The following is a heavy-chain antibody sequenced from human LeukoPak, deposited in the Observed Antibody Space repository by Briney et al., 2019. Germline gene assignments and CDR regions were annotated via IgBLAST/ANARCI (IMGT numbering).Heavy chain of an antibody. CDR3: ARGAYSSSFYYYFMDV. D-gene: IGHD6-13*01. J-gene: IGHJ6*03. Sequence: ASVNVSCTASGYTFTSYDINWVRQATGQGLEWMGWMNLNSGNTGYAQKFQGRVAMTTNTSISTAYMELSSLGSEDTPVYYCARGAYSSSFYYYFMDVWGKGTTVTVSS. V-gene: IGHV1-8*01. CDR1: GYTFTSYD. CDR2: MNLNSGNT.